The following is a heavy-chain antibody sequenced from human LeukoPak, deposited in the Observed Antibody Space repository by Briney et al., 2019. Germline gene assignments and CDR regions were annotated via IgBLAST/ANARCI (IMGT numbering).Heavy chain of an antibody. D-gene: IGHD3-22*01. CDR3: ARERTSGYSYYFDY. CDR1: GGSISSYY. V-gene: IGHV4-59*01. Sequence: SETLSLTCTVAGGSISSYYWSWIRQPPGKGREWIGYISYSGSTNYDPSLKSRVTIPVDTSKNQFSLKLSSVTAADTAVYYCARERTSGYSYYFDYWGQGTLVTVSS. J-gene: IGHJ4*02. CDR2: ISYSGST.